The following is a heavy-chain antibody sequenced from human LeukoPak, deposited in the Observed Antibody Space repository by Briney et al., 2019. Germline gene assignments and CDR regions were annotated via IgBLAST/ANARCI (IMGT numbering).Heavy chain of an antibody. CDR1: GGTFSNYA. D-gene: IGHD3-10*01. V-gene: IGHV1-69*04. CDR3: ASYGSGSYHLDY. Sequence: SVKVSCKASGGTFSNYAISWVRQAPGQGLEWMGRIIPILGIANYAQKFQGRVTITADKSTSTAYMELSSPRSEDTAVYYCASYGSGSYHLDYWGQGTLVTVSS. J-gene: IGHJ4*02. CDR2: IIPILGIA.